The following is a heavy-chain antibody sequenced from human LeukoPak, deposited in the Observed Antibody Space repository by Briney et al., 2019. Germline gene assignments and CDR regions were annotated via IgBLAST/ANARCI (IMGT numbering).Heavy chain of an antibody. V-gene: IGHV4-39*07. CDR3: ARVREAATTDY. Sequence: SETLSLTCTVSGGSISTSNYYWGWIRQPPGKGLEWIGNIFYSGSTYYSPSLRSRVTISLDTSRNQFSLKLNSVTAADTAVYYCARVREAATTDYWGQGTLVTVSS. CDR2: IFYSGST. D-gene: IGHD5-12*01. CDR1: GGSISTSNYY. J-gene: IGHJ4*02.